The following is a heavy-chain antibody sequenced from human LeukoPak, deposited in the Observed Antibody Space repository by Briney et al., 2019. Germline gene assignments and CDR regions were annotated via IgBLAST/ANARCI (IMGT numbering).Heavy chain of an antibody. J-gene: IGHJ5*02. CDR1: GGSISSYY. D-gene: IGHD6-19*01. CDR2: IYYSGST. V-gene: IGHV4-59*12. CDR3: ARSTYSSGWSSIFDWFDP. Sequence: SETLSLTCTVSGGSISSYYWSWIRQPPGKGLEWIGYIYYSGSTNYNPSLKSRVTISVDTSKNQFSLKLSSVTAADTAVYYCARSTYSSGWSSIFDWFDPWGQGTLVTVSS.